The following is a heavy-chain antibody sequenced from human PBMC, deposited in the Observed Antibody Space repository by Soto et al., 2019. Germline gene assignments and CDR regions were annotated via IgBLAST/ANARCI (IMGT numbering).Heavy chain of an antibody. CDR1: GYSFTYYW. CDR3: ARQRGIAARAPDY. CDR2: IYPGDSDT. D-gene: IGHD6-6*01. J-gene: IGHJ4*02. V-gene: IGHV5-51*01. Sequence: GESLKISCKASGYSFTYYWIGWVRQMPGKGLEWMGIIYPGDSDTKYSPSFQGQVTISADKSISTAYLHWSSLKASDSAMYYCARQRGIAARAPDYWGQGTLVTVSS.